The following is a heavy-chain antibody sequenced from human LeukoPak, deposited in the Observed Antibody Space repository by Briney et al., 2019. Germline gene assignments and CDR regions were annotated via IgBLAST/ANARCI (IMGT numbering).Heavy chain of an antibody. D-gene: IGHD2-2*01. V-gene: IGHV4-34*01. Sequence: PSETLCLTCTVSGGSISSYYWSWIRQPPGKGLEWIGEINHSGSTNYNPSLKSRVTISVDTSKNQFSLKLSSVTAADTAVYYCARQGYCSSTSCRRGKYFQHWGQGTLVTVSS. CDR1: GGSISSYY. J-gene: IGHJ1*01. CDR2: INHSGST. CDR3: ARQGYCSSTSCRRGKYFQH.